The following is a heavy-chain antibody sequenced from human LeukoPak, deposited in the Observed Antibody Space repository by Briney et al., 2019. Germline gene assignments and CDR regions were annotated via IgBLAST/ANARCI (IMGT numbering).Heavy chain of an antibody. CDR1: GYTFTSYD. Sequence: VASVKVSCKASGYTFTSYDINWVRQATGQGLEWMGWMNPNSGNTGYAQKFQGRVTMTRNTSISTAYMELSSLRSEDTAVYYCARAHFIAARRNVRRNWFDTCGQGTLVTVSS. CDR3: ARAHFIAARRNVRRNWFDT. V-gene: IGHV1-8*01. D-gene: IGHD6-6*01. J-gene: IGHJ5*02. CDR2: MNPNSGNT.